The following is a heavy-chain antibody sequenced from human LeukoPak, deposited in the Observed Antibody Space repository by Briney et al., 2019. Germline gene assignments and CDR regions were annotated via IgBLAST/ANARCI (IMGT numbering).Heavy chain of an antibody. D-gene: IGHD5-12*01. V-gene: IGHV3-7*01. CDR2: IKQDGSEK. Sequence: GGSLRLSCAASGFTFSSYSINWVRQAPGKGLEWVANIKQDGSEKYYVDSVKGRFTISRDNAKNSLYLQMNSLRAEDTAVYYCARNVGDIVATIRAFDYWGQGTLVTVSS. CDR3: ARNVGDIVATIRAFDY. CDR1: GFTFSSYS. J-gene: IGHJ4*02.